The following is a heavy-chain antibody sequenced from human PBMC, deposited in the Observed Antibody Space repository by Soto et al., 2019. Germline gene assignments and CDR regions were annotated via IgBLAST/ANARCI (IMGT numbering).Heavy chain of an antibody. CDR3: ARVSGSSSHYFYYGMDV. CDR2: IYHSGST. D-gene: IGHD6-6*01. V-gene: IGHV4-4*02. CDR1: GGSISSSNW. Sequence: QVQLQESGPGLVKPSGTLSLTCAVSGGSISSSNWWSWVRQPPGKGLEWIGEIYHSGSTNYNPSLKSRVTISVDKSKNQFSLKLSSVTAADTAVYYWARVSGSSSHYFYYGMDVWGQGTTVTGSS. J-gene: IGHJ6*02.